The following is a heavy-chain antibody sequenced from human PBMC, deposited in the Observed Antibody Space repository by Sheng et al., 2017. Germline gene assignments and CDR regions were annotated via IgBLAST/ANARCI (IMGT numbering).Heavy chain of an antibody. CDR3: ARDMRVYSGSYFGLDAFDI. J-gene: IGHJ3*02. Sequence: EVQLVESGGGLVQPGGSLRLSCAASGFTVSSNYMSWVRQAPGKGLEWVSVIYSGGSTYYADSVKGRFTISRDNSKNTLYLQMNSLRAEDTAVYYCARDMRVYSGSYFGLDAFDIWGQGTMVTVSS. CDR2: IYSGGST. V-gene: IGHV3-66*02. CDR1: GFTVSSNY. D-gene: IGHD1-26*01.